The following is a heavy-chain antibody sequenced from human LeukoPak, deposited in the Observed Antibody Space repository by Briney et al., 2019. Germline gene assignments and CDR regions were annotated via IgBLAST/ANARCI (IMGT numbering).Heavy chain of an antibody. V-gene: IGHV4-34*01. CDR3: ARWGLYYYDGSGYYYYFDY. CDR2: INHSGST. Sequence: SETLSLTCAVYGGSFSGYYRSWIRQPPGKGLEWIGEINHSGSTNYNPSLKSRVTISVDTSKNQFSLKLSSVTAADTAVYYCARWGLYYYDGSGYYYYFDYWGQGTLVTVSS. D-gene: IGHD3-22*01. J-gene: IGHJ4*02. CDR1: GGSFSGYY.